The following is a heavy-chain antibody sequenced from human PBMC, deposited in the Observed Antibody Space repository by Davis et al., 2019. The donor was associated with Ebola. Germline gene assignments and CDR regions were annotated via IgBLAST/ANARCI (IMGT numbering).Heavy chain of an antibody. CDR3: ARVRGGYCSGGSCYPDY. J-gene: IGHJ4*02. D-gene: IGHD2-15*01. Sequence: MPSETLSLTCTVSGGSISSYYWSWIRQPPGKGLEWIGYIFYSGSTNYNPSLKSRGTISVDTSKNQFSLKLSSVTAADTAIYYCARVRGGYCSGGSCYPDYWDQGTLVTVSS. V-gene: IGHV4-59*01. CDR1: GGSISSYY. CDR2: IFYSGST.